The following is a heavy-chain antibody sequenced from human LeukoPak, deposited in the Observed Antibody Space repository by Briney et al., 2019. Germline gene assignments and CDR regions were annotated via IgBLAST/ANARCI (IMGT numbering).Heavy chain of an antibody. J-gene: IGHJ4*02. CDR2: IYYSGST. CDR1: GGSISSSSYY. CDR3: ARLRYSSSWYYFDY. V-gene: IGHV4-39*07. Sequence: SETLSLTCTVSGGSISSSSYYWGWIRQPPGKGLEWIGSIYYSGSTYYNPSLKSRVTISVDTSKNQFSLKLSSVTAADTAVYYCARLRYSSSWYYFDYWGQGTLVTVSS. D-gene: IGHD6-13*01.